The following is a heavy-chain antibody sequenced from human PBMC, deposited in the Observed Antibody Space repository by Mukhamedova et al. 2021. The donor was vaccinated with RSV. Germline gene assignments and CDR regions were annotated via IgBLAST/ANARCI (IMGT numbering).Heavy chain of an antibody. CDR3: ARDPAGGTYFDY. J-gene: IGHJ4*02. D-gene: IGHD1-7*01. V-gene: IGHV3-30*01. CDR2: ISYDGSNK. Sequence: VISYDGSNKEYAGSVKGRFTISRDNFKNTLFLQMDSLRLEDTALYYCARDPAGGTYFDYWGQGTLVTVSS.